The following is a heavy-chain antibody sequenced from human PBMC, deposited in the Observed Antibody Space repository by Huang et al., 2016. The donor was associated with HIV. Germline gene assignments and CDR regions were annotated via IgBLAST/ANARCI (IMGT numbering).Heavy chain of an antibody. D-gene: IGHD2-8*01. CDR1: GYTFTNYG. J-gene: IGHJ3*02. Sequence: QVQLMQSGVEVKKPGASVKVSCRASGYTFTNYGVSWVRQAPGQGLEWMGWISAYNGNTYYEQKFQGRVIMTTYTSTSTAYMELKSLTSDDTAVYYCARDGRMVIDPFDIWGQGTRVTVSS. V-gene: IGHV1-18*01. CDR3: ARDGRMVIDPFDI. CDR2: ISAYNGNT.